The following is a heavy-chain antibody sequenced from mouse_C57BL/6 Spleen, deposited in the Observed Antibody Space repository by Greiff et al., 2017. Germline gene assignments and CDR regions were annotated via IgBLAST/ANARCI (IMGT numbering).Heavy chain of an antibody. V-gene: IGHV5-17*01. CDR3: AYGSSPYYAMDY. CDR1: GFTFSDYG. D-gene: IGHD1-1*01. Sequence: DVQLVESGGGLVKPGGSLKLSCAASGFTFSDYGMHWVRQAPEKGLEWVAYISSGSSTIYYADTVKGRFTISRDNAKNTLFLQMTSLRSEDTAMYYCAYGSSPYYAMDYWGQGTSVTVSS. CDR2: ISSGSSTI. J-gene: IGHJ4*01.